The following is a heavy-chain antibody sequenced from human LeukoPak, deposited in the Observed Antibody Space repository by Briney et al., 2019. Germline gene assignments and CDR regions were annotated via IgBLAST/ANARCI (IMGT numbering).Heavy chain of an antibody. CDR3: VTLMGLVGDYYLDR. V-gene: IGHV1-24*01. J-gene: IGHJ4*02. CDR2: FDLEDGET. Sequence: ASVKVSCKVSGYSLTEIAMHWVRQAPGKGPEWMGGFDLEDGETIYAQKFQGRVTLTEDTATDTAYMELRRLRSEDSAVYFCVTLMGLVGDYYLDRWGQGTLVIVSP. D-gene: IGHD1-26*01. CDR1: GYSLTEIA.